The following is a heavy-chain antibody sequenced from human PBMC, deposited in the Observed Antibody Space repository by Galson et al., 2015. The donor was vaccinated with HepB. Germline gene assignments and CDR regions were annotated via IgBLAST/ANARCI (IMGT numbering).Heavy chain of an antibody. J-gene: IGHJ3*02. CDR1: GYTFTSYA. V-gene: IGHV1-18*01. D-gene: IGHD3-16*01. Sequence: SVKVSCKASGYTFTSYAFTWVRQAPGQGLEWMGWISAYNGGTTNAQRFQGRVTMTTETSTSTAYMELRSLRSDDTAVYYCARAIYVSRGGNDAFDMWGQGTMVTVSS. CDR3: ARAIYVSRGGNDAFDM. CDR2: ISAYNGGT.